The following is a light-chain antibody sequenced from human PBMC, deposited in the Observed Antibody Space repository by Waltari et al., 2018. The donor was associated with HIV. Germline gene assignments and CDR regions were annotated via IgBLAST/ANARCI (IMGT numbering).Light chain of an antibody. CDR3: AVWDDSLNGRV. CDR2: SYD. V-gene: IGLV1-44*01. J-gene: IGLJ2*01. CDR1: NSNIGSNT. Sequence: QSVLTQPPSASGTPGQRVTISCSGSNSNIGSNTVNWYRQLPGTAPKFLINSYDQRPSGVPDRFSDSKSGTSASLAISGLQSEDEADYYCAVWDDSLNGRVFGGGTKLTVL.